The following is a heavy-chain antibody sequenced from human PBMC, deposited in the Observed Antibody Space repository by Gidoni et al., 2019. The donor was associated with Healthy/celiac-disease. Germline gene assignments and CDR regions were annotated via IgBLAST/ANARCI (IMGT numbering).Heavy chain of an antibody. J-gene: IGHJ3*02. D-gene: IGHD6-13*01. CDR2: IYHGGST. CDR1: GGSISSSNW. V-gene: IGHV4-4*02. Sequence: QVQLQESGPGLVKPSGTLSLTCAVSGGSISSSNWWSWVRQPPGKGLEWIGEIYHGGSTNYNPSLTRRVTISVDKSKNQFSLKLSSVTAADTTVYYCARYRIAAARSHAFDIWGQGTMVTVSS. CDR3: ARYRIAAARSHAFDI.